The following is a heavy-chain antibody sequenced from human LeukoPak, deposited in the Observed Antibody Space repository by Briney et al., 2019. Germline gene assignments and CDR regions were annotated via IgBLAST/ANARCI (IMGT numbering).Heavy chain of an antibody. J-gene: IGHJ6*02. D-gene: IGHD1-7*01. CDR2: INHSGST. CDR1: GGSFSGYY. CDR3: ARHCRITGTTATYYYYGMDV. V-gene: IGHV4-34*01. Sequence: SETLSLTCAVYGGSFSGYYWSWIRQPPGKGLEWIGEINHSGSTNYNPSLKSRVTISVDTSKNQFSLKLSSVTAADTAVYYCARHCRITGTTATYYYYGMDVWGQGTTVTVSS.